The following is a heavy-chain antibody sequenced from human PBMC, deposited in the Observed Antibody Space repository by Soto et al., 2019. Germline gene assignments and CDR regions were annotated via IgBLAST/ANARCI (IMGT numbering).Heavy chain of an antibody. D-gene: IGHD6-6*01. J-gene: IGHJ6*02. CDR1: GGTFSSYA. Sequence: GASVKVSCKASGGTFSSYAISWVRQAPGQGLEWMGGIIPIFGTANYAQKFQGRVTITADESTSTAYMELSSLRSEDTAVYYCARDGDSSSSAIGYYYYCMDVRGQGTTVTSP. CDR2: IIPIFGTA. CDR3: ARDGDSSSSAIGYYYYCMDV. V-gene: IGHV1-69*13.